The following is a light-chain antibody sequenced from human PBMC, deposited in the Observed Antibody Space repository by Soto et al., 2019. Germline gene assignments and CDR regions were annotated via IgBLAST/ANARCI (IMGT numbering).Light chain of an antibody. V-gene: IGLV1-47*02. CDR1: NANIGNNF. CDR3: VAWDDSLSGLV. CDR2: SND. Sequence: QPVLTQPPSASGTPGQRVTISCSGRNANIGNNFVCWYQQLPGTAPKLLMYSNDQRPSGVPDRFSGSKSGTSASLAISGLRSEDEADYYCVAWDDSLSGLVFGTGTQLTVL. J-gene: IGLJ1*01.